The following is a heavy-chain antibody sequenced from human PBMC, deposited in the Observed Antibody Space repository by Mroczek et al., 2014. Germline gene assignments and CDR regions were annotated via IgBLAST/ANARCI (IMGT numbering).Heavy chain of an antibody. Sequence: QVQLQESGPVVVKPSETLSLTCTVSGGSINNYYWNWIRQPPGKGLEWVGYVFYTGTTNYNPSLRSRITISVDTSKNQFSLKLNLVTAADTAIYYCARVGGYQSPFDIWGQGTMVTVSS. CDR2: VFYTGTT. V-gene: IGHV4-59*01. CDR3: ARVGGYQSPFDI. J-gene: IGHJ3*02. D-gene: IGHD2-2*01. CDR1: GGSINNYY.